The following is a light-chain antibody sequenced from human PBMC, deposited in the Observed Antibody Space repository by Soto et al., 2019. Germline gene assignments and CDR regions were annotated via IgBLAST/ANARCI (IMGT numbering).Light chain of an antibody. V-gene: IGKV1-27*01. Sequence: DIQMTQSPSSLSASVGDRVTITCRASQGISNDLAWYQQKPGKVPKLLIYAASTLESGVPSRFSGRGSGTDFALTSSSLQPEDVATYYCQNYNRAPRTFGQGTKVEIK. CDR3: QNYNRAPRT. CDR2: AAS. J-gene: IGKJ1*01. CDR1: QGISND.